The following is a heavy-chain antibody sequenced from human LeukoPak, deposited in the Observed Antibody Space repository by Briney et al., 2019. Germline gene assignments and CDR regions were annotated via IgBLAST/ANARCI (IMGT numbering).Heavy chain of an antibody. D-gene: IGHD5-12*01. J-gene: IGHJ5*02. CDR2: IYYSGST. CDR1: GGSVSSGTYY. Sequence: SETLSLTCTVSGGSVSSGTYYWSWIRQHPGKGLEWIGYIYYSGSTYYNPSLKSRVTISVDTSKNQFSLKLSSVTAADTAVYYCARVVASRFDPWGQGTLVTVSS. V-gene: IGHV4-31*03. CDR3: ARVVASRFDP.